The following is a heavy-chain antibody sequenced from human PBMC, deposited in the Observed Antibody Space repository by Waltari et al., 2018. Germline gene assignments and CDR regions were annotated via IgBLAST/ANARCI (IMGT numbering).Heavy chain of an antibody. CDR1: GGSFSGYY. V-gene: IGHV4-34*01. CDR2: INHSGST. D-gene: IGHD3-10*01. Sequence: QVQLQQWGAGLLKPSETLSLTCAVYGGSFSGYYWSWIRQPPGKGLEWIGEINHSGSTNYNPSLKSRVTISVDTSKNQFSLKLSSVTAADTAVYYCAREPRVLWFGELFYYYYMDVWGKGTTVTVSS. J-gene: IGHJ6*03. CDR3: AREPRVLWFGELFYYYYMDV.